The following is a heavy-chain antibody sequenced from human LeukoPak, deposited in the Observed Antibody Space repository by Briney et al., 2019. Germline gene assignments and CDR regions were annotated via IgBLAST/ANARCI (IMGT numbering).Heavy chain of an antibody. D-gene: IGHD2-15*01. CDR2: INAGNGNT. J-gene: IGHJ4*02. V-gene: IGHV1-3*01. Sequence: ASVKVSCKDSGYTFTSYAMHWVRQAPGQRLEWMGWINAGNGNTKYSQKFQGRVTITRDTSASTAYMELSSLRSEDTAVYYCARENHSGESHDFDLWGQGTLVTVSS. CDR1: GYTFTSYA. CDR3: ARENHSGESHDFDL.